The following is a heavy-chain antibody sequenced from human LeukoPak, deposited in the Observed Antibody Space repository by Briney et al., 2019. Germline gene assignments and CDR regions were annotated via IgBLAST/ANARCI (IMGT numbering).Heavy chain of an antibody. CDR2: IYYSGST. Sequence: QTSETLSLTCTVSRYSISSGYYWSWIRQPPGQGLEWIGYIYYSGSTNYNPSLKSRVTISVDTSKNQFSLKLSSVTAADTAVYYCARGRSSMVRGYYYYYMDVWGKGTTVTISS. CDR1: RYSISSGYY. D-gene: IGHD3-10*01. V-gene: IGHV4-61*01. CDR3: ARGRSSMVRGYYYYYMDV. J-gene: IGHJ6*03.